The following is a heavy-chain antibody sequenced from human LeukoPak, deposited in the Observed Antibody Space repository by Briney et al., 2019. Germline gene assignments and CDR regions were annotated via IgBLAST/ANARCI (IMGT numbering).Heavy chain of an antibody. CDR3: TTARGSGPVYFQH. J-gene: IGHJ1*01. Sequence: GGSLKVSCAASGFTFTNSWMTWVRQAPGQGLGWVGRIKSKPDGGTINYAPHVNGRFTITRDDSKNTLYLQMNSLKTEDTAVYYCTTARGSGPVYFQHWGQGTLVTVSS. D-gene: IGHD6-19*01. CDR1: GFTFTNSW. V-gene: IGHV3-15*01. CDR2: IKSKPDGGTI.